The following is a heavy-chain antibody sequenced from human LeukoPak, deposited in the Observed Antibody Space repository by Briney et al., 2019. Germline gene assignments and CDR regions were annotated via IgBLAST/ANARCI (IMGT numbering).Heavy chain of an antibody. CDR3: ARGLGGSGSYFLTFDY. CDR1: GYTLTTYS. CDR2: ISAYNGNT. Sequence: ASVKVSCKASGYTLTTYSINWVRQAPGQGLEWMGWISAYNGNTKYAQKLQGRVTMTTDTSTSTAYMELRSLRSDDTAVYYCARGLGGSGSYFLTFDYWGQGTLVTVSS. V-gene: IGHV1-18*01. J-gene: IGHJ4*02. D-gene: IGHD1-26*01.